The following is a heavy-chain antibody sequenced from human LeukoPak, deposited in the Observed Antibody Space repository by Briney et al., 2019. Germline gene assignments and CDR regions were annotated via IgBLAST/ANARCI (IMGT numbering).Heavy chain of an antibody. CDR2: INHSGST. V-gene: IGHV4-34*01. Sequence: SETLSLTCAVYGESFSGYYWSWIRQPPGKGPEWIAEINHSGSTNYNPSLKSRVTISVDTSKNQFSLKLSSVTAADTAVYYCARGNDYGDYFDCWGQGTLVTVSS. D-gene: IGHD4-17*01. J-gene: IGHJ4*02. CDR1: GESFSGYY. CDR3: ARGNDYGDYFDC.